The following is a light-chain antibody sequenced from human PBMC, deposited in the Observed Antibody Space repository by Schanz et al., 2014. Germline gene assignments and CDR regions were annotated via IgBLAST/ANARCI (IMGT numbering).Light chain of an antibody. CDR2: DAS. CDR3: QKRSNWPPT. J-gene: IGKJ1*01. CDR1: QSVSSSY. Sequence: EIVLTQSPGTLSLSPGERATLSCRASQSVSSSYLAWYQQKPGQAPRLLIYDASNRATGIPARFSGSGSGTDFTLTISSLEPEDFAVYYCQKRSNWPPTFCQGPKVPIK. V-gene: IGKV3D-20*02.